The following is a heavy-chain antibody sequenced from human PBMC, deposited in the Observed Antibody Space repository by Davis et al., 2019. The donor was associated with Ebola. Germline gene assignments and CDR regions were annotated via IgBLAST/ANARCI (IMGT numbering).Heavy chain of an antibody. D-gene: IGHD3-3*01. CDR2: IYHSGST. V-gene: IGHV4-4*02. Sequence: MPGGSLRLSCAVSGGSISSSNWWSWVRQPPGKGLEWIGEIYHSGSTNYNPSLKSRVTISVDTSKNQFSLKLSSVTAADTAVYYCARGAIFGVVRYYYYGMDVWGQGTTVTVSS. CDR3: ARGAIFGVVRYYYYGMDV. J-gene: IGHJ6*02. CDR1: GGSISSSNW.